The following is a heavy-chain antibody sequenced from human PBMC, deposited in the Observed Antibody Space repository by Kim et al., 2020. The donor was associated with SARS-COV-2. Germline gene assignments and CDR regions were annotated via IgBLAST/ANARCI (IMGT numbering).Heavy chain of an antibody. J-gene: IGHJ6*02. D-gene: IGHD5-12*01. CDR1: GYSFTRYW. Sequence: GESLKISCKGSGYSFTRYWIGWVRQMPGKGLEWMGIIYPGDSDTRYSPSFQGQVTISADKSISTAYLQWSSLKASDTAMYYCARSFKDSGYAGDYYYYYGMDVWGQGTTVTVSS. CDR2: IYPGDSDT. V-gene: IGHV5-51*01. CDR3: ARSFKDSGYAGDYYYYYGMDV.